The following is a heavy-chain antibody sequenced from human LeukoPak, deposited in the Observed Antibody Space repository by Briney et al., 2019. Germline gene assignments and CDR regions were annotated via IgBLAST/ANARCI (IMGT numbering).Heavy chain of an antibody. J-gene: IGHJ4*02. CDR3: ATRSKAPAN. D-gene: IGHD6-6*01. CDR2: INEDGSEE. CDR1: GFTFSTYW. Sequence: GGSLRLSCAASGFTFSTYWMTWVRQAPGKGLEWVANINEDGSEENYVDSVKGRFTISRDNAKNSLSLQVESLRVEDTAVYYCATRSKAPANGGRGPLVTVSS. V-gene: IGHV3-7*01.